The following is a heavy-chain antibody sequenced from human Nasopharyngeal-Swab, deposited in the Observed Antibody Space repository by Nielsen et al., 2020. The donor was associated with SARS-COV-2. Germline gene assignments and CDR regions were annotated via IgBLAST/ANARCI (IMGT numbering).Heavy chain of an antibody. D-gene: IGHD3-9*01. J-gene: IGHJ4*02. CDR1: GFTFSSYW. CDR2: INSDGSST. V-gene: IGHV3-74*01. CDR3: ARGKNYDILSIDY. Sequence: GESLKISCAASGFTFSSYWMHWVRQAPGKGLVWVSRINSDGSSTSYADSVKGRFTISRDNTKNTLYLQMNSLRAEDTAVYYCARGKNYDILSIDYWGQGTLVTVSS.